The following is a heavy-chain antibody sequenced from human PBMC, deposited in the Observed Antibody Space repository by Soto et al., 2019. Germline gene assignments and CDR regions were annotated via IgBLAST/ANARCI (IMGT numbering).Heavy chain of an antibody. Sequence: QVQLVESGGGVVQPGRSLRLSCTVSGITFSTYGMHWVRQAPGKGLEWVALISYDGRYKYYADSLKGRVTIFRDNSKNKLYMQINSLRAEDTAVYYCANDGSSAWSLGNWGQGTLVTVSS. D-gene: IGHD6-19*01. CDR2: ISYDGRYK. V-gene: IGHV3-30*18. CDR1: GITFSTYG. CDR3: ANDGSSAWSLGN. J-gene: IGHJ4*02.